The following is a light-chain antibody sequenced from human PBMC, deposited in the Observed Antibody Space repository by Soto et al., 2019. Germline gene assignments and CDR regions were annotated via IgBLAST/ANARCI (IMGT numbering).Light chain of an antibody. CDR1: SSNIGNNA. Sequence: QSILSQPPSVSAAPSQRVTISCSGSSSNIGNNAVNWYQQVPGKAPKLLVHYDDRVASGVSDRFSGSKSGTSASLAISGLQSEDEADYFCASWDDSLNGPLFGGGTKLTVL. CDR2: YDD. J-gene: IGLJ3*02. CDR3: ASWDDSLNGPL. V-gene: IGLV1-36*01.